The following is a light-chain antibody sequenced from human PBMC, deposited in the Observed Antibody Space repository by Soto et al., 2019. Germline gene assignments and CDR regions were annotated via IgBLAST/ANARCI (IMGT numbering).Light chain of an antibody. V-gene: IGLV2-23*02. Sequence: QSALTQPASVSGSPGQSITISCTGTSSDVGSYNLVSWYQQHPGESPKVIIYGVTKRPSGVSNRFSGSKSGDTASLTISGLQAEGVADYYSVSYSVIGTWLFGGGTKLTVL. CDR1: SSDVGSYNL. J-gene: IGLJ3*02. CDR2: GVT. CDR3: VSYSVIGTWL.